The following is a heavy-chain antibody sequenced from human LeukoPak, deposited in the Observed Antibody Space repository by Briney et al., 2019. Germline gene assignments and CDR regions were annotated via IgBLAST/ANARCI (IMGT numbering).Heavy chain of an antibody. CDR1: GGSISNYY. CDR3: ARHQSTVTSGYYVMDV. CDR2: IYYTGST. J-gene: IGHJ6*02. D-gene: IGHD4-17*01. Sequence: SETLSLTCTVSGGSISNYYWSWIRLAPGKGLEWVGFIYYTGSTNNSPSLKTRVTISLDTSKNQFSLKLSSVTAADTAVYYCARHQSTVTSGYYVMDVWGQGTTVTVSS. V-gene: IGHV4-59*08.